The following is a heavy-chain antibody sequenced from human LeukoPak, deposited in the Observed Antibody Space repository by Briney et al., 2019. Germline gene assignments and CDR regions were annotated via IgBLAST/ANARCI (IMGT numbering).Heavy chain of an antibody. D-gene: IGHD6-19*01. CDR3: ARSRVRGSSGWYAADY. J-gene: IGHJ4*02. CDR2: TYYRSKWFS. CDR1: GDSVSSKSAA. Sequence: SQTLSLTCAISGDSVSSKSAAWNWIRQSPSRGLEWLGRTYYRSKWFSDYAVSVKSRITINPDTSKNQFSLQLNSVTPEDTAVYYYARSRVRGSSGWYAADYWGQGTLVTVSS. V-gene: IGHV6-1*01.